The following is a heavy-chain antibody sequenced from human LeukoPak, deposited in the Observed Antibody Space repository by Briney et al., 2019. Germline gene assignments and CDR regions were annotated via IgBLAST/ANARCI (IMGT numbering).Heavy chain of an antibody. J-gene: IGHJ4*02. CDR1: GGSISSYY. Sequence: SETLSLTCTVSGGSISSYYWSWTRQPPGKGLEWIGYIYYSGSTNYNPSLKSRVTISIDTSKNQFSLKLSSVTAADTAVYYCARGYSRTYFDYWGQGTLVTVSS. CDR2: IYYSGST. CDR3: ARGYSRTYFDY. V-gene: IGHV4-59*08. D-gene: IGHD5-18*01.